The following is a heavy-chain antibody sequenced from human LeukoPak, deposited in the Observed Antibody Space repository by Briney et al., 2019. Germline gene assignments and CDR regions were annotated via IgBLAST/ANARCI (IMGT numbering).Heavy chain of an antibody. V-gene: IGHV4-34*01. CDR1: GVSFSGYY. CDR2: INHSGST. CDR3: VTYYFDSSGPKKNY. D-gene: IGHD3-22*01. J-gene: IGHJ4*02. Sequence: SSETLSLTCAVYGVSFSGYYWSWIRQPPGKGLEWIGEINHSGSTNYNPSLKSRVTISVDTSKKQFYLKLSSVTAADTAVYYCVTYYFDSSGPKKNYWGQGTLVTVSS.